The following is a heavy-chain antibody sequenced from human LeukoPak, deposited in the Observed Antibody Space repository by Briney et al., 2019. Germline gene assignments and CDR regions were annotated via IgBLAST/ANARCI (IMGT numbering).Heavy chain of an antibody. CDR1: GGTFSSYA. CDR3: AREFAPGIAAAGIFDY. D-gene: IGHD6-13*01. J-gene: IGHJ4*02. Sequence: ASVKVSCKASGGTFSSYAISWVRQAPGQGLEWMGRIIPIFGTANYAQKFQGRVTITTDESTSTAYMELSSLRSEHTAVYYCAREFAPGIAAAGIFDYWGQGTLVTVPS. CDR2: IIPIFGTA. V-gene: IGHV1-69*05.